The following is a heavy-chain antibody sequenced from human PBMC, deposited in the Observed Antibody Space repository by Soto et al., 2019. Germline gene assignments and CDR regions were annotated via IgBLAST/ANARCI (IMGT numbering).Heavy chain of an antibody. V-gene: IGHV1-69*08. CDR3: ARDGGYCSSTSCEKRADY. D-gene: IGHD2-2*01. Sequence: QVQLVQSGAEVKKPGSPVKVSCKASGGTFSSYTISWVRQAPGQGLEWMGRIIPILGIANYAQKFQGRVTITADKSTSTAYMELSSLRSEDTAVYYCARDGGYCSSTSCEKRADYWGQGTLVTVSS. J-gene: IGHJ4*02. CDR2: IIPILGIA. CDR1: GGTFSSYT.